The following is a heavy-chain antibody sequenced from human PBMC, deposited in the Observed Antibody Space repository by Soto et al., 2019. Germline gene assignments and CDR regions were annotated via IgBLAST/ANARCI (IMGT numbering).Heavy chain of an antibody. D-gene: IGHD3-22*01. Sequence: PGESLKISCKGSGYSFTSYWIGWVRQMPGKGLEWMGIIYPGDSDTRYSPSFQGQVTISADKSISTAYLQWSSLKASDTAMYYCARHTSHYDSSGYYYFAAFDIWGQGTMVTVSS. CDR3: ARHTSHYDSSGYYYFAAFDI. J-gene: IGHJ3*02. CDR2: IYPGDSDT. V-gene: IGHV5-51*01. CDR1: GYSFTSYW.